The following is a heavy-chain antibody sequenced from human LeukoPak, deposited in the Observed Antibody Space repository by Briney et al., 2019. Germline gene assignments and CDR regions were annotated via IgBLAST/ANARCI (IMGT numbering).Heavy chain of an antibody. J-gene: IGHJ4*02. D-gene: IGHD3-3*01. CDR2: INHSGST. V-gene: IGHV4-34*01. Sequence: SETLSLTCAVYGGSFIGYYWSWIRQPPGKGLEWIGEINHSGSTNYNPSLKSRVTISVDTSKNQFSLKLSSVTAADTAVYYCARDVFDFWSGYPVYWGQGTLVTVSS. CDR3: ARDVFDFWSGYPVY. CDR1: GGSFIGYY.